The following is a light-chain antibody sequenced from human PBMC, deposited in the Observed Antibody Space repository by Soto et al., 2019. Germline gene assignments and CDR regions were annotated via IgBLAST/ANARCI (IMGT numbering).Light chain of an antibody. J-gene: IGLJ2*01. CDR1: SSNIGSNY. Sequence: QSVLTQPHSASGTPGQRVTISCSGSSSNIGSNYVSWYQQLPGTAPKLLIYRNNQRPSGVPDRFSGSKSGTSASLAISGLRSEDEADYYCAAWDDSLSAVVFGGGTKVTVL. V-gene: IGLV1-47*01. CDR3: AAWDDSLSAVV. CDR2: RNN.